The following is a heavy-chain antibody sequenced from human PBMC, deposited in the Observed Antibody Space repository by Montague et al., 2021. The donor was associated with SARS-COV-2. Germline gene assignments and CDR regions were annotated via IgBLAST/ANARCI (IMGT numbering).Heavy chain of an antibody. Sequence: SETLSLTCLVSGDSVDPFSWSRTRQSPGKGLEWIGSISDSGTTHINPALKSRAAISTDRSKNEISLRMTSVTAADTAVYSCARHQDLFSTEGVIGFDIWGPGTMVIVSS. CDR2: ISDSGTT. D-gene: IGHD2-21*01. CDR3: ARHQDLFSTEGVIGFDI. J-gene: IGHJ3*02. CDR1: GDSVDPFS. V-gene: IGHV4-59*08.